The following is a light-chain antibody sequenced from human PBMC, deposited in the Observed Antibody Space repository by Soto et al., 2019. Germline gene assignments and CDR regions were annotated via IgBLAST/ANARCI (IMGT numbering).Light chain of an antibody. CDR2: EVS. Sequence: QSALTQPASVSGSPGQSITISCTGTSSDVGGYNYASWYQQQAGKAPKLIIHEVSNRPSGVSNRFSGSKSGNTASLTISGLQAEDEADYYRDSYTSSRAYVFGIGTKVTVL. J-gene: IGLJ1*01. CDR3: DSYTSSRAYV. CDR1: SSDVGGYNY. V-gene: IGLV2-14*01.